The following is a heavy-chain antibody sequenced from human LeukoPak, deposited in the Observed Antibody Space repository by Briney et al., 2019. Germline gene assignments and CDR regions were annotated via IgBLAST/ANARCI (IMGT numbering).Heavy chain of an antibody. J-gene: IGHJ4*02. CDR1: GFTFSSYE. V-gene: IGHV3-48*03. D-gene: IGHD6-6*01. CDR2: ISSRGTTI. Sequence: GGSLRLSCPASGFTFSSYEMNWVGQAPGRGLEGVSYISSRGTTIYYADSVKGRFTISRDDAKNSLYLHMNSLRVEDTAVYYCARLYSSSSGLRASDYWGQGTLVTVCS. CDR3: ARLYSSSSGLRASDY.